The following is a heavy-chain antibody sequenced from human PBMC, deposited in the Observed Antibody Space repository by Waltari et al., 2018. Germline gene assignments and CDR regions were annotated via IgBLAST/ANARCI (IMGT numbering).Heavy chain of an antibody. Sequence: QVQLVQSGAEVKKPGSSVKVSCKASGGTFSSYAISWVRQAPGQGLEWMGGIIPIFGTANYAQRFQARVTMTRDTSISTVYMELSRLRSDDTAMYYCARGGPLGDYLDYWGQGTLVTVSS. CDR2: IIPIFGTA. V-gene: IGHV1-69*06. J-gene: IGHJ4*02. CDR3: ARGGPLGDYLDY. CDR1: GGTFSSYA.